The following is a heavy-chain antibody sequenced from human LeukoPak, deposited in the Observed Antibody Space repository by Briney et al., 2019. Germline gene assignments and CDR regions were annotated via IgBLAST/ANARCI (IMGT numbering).Heavy chain of an antibody. J-gene: IGHJ5*02. V-gene: IGHV4-39*07. D-gene: IGHD2-2*02. CDR3: ARVRAYCSSPSCYRRGSGHWFDP. CDR2: MYFCGST. Sequence: SQSRSLASTVDTGSLSSSCSYWGWIREPPGKGLEWIGSMYFCGSTYYNPSLKSRVTISVDTSKNQFSLKLSSVTAADTAVYYCARVRAYCSSPSCYRRGSGHWFDPWGQGTLVTVSS. CDR1: TGSLSSSCSY.